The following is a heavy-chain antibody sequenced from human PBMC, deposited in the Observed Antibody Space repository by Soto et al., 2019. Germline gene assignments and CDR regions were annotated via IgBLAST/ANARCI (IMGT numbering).Heavy chain of an antibody. J-gene: IGHJ5*02. CDR2: INAGNGNT. V-gene: IGHV1-3*01. CDR1: GYTFTSYA. D-gene: IGHD5-12*01. Sequence: QVQLVQSGAEVKKPGASVKVSCKASGYTFTSYAMHWVRQAPRQRLEWRGWINAGNGNTKYSQKFHGRVTITRDTSATTAYMELSSLRSEDTAVYYCARAATTAVAPAPWGQGTLVTVSS. CDR3: ARAATTAVAPAP.